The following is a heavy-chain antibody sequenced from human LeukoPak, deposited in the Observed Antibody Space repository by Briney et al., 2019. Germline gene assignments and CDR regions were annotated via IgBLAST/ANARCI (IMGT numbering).Heavy chain of an antibody. CDR3: ARVVLGPMVRGVIISWFDP. Sequence: EASVKVSCKASCYTFTSYGISWVRQAPGQGLEWMGWISAYNGNTNYAQKLQGRVTMTTDTSTSTAYMELRSLRSDDTAVYYCARVVLGPMVRGVIISWFDPWGQGTLVTVSS. J-gene: IGHJ5*02. CDR1: CYTFTSYG. D-gene: IGHD3-10*01. V-gene: IGHV1-18*01. CDR2: ISAYNGNT.